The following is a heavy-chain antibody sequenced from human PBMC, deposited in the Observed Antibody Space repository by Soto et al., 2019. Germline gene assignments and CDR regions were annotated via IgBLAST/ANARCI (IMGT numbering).Heavy chain of an antibody. D-gene: IGHD6-13*01. Sequence: QVQLQQWGAGLLKPSETLSLTCAVYGGSFSGYYWSWIRQPPGKGLEWIGEINHSGSTNYNPSLKSRVTISVDTSKNQFSLKLSSVTAADTAVYYCARGRVAAAGTSLSLFDYWGQGTLVTVSS. CDR1: GGSFSGYY. CDR2: INHSGST. CDR3: ARGRVAAAGTSLSLFDY. J-gene: IGHJ4*02. V-gene: IGHV4-34*01.